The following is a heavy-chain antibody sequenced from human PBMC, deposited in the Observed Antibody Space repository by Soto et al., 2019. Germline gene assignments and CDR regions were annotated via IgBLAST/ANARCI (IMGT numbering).Heavy chain of an antibody. Sequence: TGESLKISCKGFGFSFTSYWIAWVRQMPGKGLEWMGIIYPGDSDTSYSPSFQGQVTISADKSINTAYLQWSSLKASDTAMYYCAKHEGYCSSTSCSNFDYWGQGTLVTVYS. D-gene: IGHD2-2*01. CDR2: IYPGDSDT. CDR3: AKHEGYCSSTSCSNFDY. CDR1: GFSFTSYW. V-gene: IGHV5-51*01. J-gene: IGHJ4*02.